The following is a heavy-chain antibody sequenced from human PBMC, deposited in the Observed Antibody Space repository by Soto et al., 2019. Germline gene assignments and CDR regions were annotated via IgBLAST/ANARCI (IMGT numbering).Heavy chain of an antibody. J-gene: IGHJ6*02. D-gene: IGHD3-22*01. CDR2: MNPHTGAT. V-gene: IGHV1-2*02. CDR1: GYTSTTYY. Sequence: GASVKVSCKAFGYTSTTYYLHWLRQAPGQGLEWVGWMNPHTGATKYAQKFQGRVTMTRDTSIGAAFMELTRLTSDDTAVYYCARGGYYDSSGYYAYYYYGMDVWGQGTTVTVSS. CDR3: ARGGYYDSSGYYAYYYYGMDV.